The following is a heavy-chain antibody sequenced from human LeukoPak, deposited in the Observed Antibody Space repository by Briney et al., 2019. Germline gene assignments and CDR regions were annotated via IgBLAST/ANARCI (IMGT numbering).Heavy chain of an antibody. CDR1: GYTFTSYD. CDR3: ARGQHYYDSSGYWGGFDY. V-gene: IGHV1-69*13. Sequence: SVKVSCKASGYTFTSYDINWVRQATGQGLEWMGGIIPIFGTANYAQKFQGRVTITADESTSTAYMELSSLRSEDTAVYYCARGQHYYDSSGYWGGFDYWGQGTLVTVSS. J-gene: IGHJ4*02. D-gene: IGHD3-22*01. CDR2: IIPIFGTA.